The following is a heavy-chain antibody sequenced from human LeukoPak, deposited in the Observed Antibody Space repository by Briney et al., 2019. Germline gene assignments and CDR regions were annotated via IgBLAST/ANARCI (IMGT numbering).Heavy chain of an antibody. D-gene: IGHD3-10*01. CDR1: GFTFSSYA. CDR3: AKASGFDNWFDP. J-gene: IGHJ5*02. Sequence: GGSLRLSCAASGFTFSSYAMSWVRQAPGKGLEWVSAICGSGGSTYYADSVKGRFTISRDNSKNTLYLQMNSLRAKDTAVYYCAKASGFDNWFDPGGQGTLVTDSS. CDR2: ICGSGGST. V-gene: IGHV3-23*01.